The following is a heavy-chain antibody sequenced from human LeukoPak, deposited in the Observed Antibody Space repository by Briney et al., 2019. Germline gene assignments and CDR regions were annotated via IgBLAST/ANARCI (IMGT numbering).Heavy chain of an antibody. J-gene: IGHJ4*02. D-gene: IGHD1-26*01. CDR2: ISSSGSTI. CDR3: ARVKYSGSYPHDY. V-gene: IGHV3-11*04. Sequence: GGSLRLSCAASGFTFSDYYMSWIRQAPGKGLEWVSYISSSGSTIYYADSVEGRFTISRDNAKNSLYLQMNSLRAEDTAVYYCARVKYSGSYPHDYWGQGTLVTVSS. CDR1: GFTFSDYY.